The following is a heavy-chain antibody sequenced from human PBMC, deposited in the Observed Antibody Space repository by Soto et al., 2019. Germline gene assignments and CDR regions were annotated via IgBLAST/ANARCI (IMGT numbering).Heavy chain of an antibody. CDR3: AIGAATKILVLKYDALEI. J-gene: IGHJ3*02. CDR1: GATLNSFINYG. Sequence: QVQLVQSGAEVKKPGSSVRVSCKASGATLNSFINYGITWVRQAPGQGLEYMGGIIPVFGAANHAQKFQGRVTISADGSTRTVNMELSSLTSKDTAVYYCAIGAATKILVLKYDALEIWGQGTMVTVSS. CDR2: IIPVFGAA. V-gene: IGHV1-69*12. D-gene: IGHD5-12*01.